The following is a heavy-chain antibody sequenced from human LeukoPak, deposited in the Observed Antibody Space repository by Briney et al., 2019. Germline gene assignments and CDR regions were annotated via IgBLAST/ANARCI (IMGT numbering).Heavy chain of an antibody. CDR3: AKVELEGLWFGELNLPADY. CDR2: ISSSSSYI. CDR1: GCTFSSYS. Sequence: GGSLTLSCAASGCTFSSYSMNWVRQAPGKGLEWVSSISSSSSYIYYADSVKGRFTISRDNAKNSLYLRMNSLRAEDTAVYYCAKVELEGLWFGELNLPADYWGQGTLVTVSS. D-gene: IGHD3-10*01. V-gene: IGHV3-21*01. J-gene: IGHJ4*02.